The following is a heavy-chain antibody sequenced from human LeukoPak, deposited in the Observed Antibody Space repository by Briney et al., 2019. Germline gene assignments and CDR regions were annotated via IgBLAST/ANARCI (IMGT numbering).Heavy chain of an antibody. D-gene: IGHD2-21*02. CDR2: ISSSSSYI. CDR3: TRDKTAAAFDV. V-gene: IGHV3-21*01. J-gene: IGHJ3*01. CDR1: GFTFSSYS. Sequence: GGSLRLSCAASGFTFSSYSMNWVRQAPGKGLEWVSSISSSSSYIYYADSVKGRFTISRDNAKNSLYLQMDSLRAEDTAVYYCTRDKTAAAFDVWGQGTMVTVSS.